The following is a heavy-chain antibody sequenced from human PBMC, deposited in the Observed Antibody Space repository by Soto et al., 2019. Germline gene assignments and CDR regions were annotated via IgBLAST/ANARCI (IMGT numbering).Heavy chain of an antibody. Sequence: GGSLRLSCAASGFTFNTYVMHWVRQAPGKGLGWVALISYDGSNKYYEDSVKGRFTISRDNSKNTLYVHMNSLRAEDTAVYYCARDRENVLGFWERREFYFYYGMDVWGQGTTVTVTS. V-gene: IGHV3-30*03. CDR1: GFTFNTYV. J-gene: IGHJ6*02. CDR3: ARDRENVLGFWERREFYFYYGMDV. D-gene: IGHD3-3*01. CDR2: ISYDGSNK.